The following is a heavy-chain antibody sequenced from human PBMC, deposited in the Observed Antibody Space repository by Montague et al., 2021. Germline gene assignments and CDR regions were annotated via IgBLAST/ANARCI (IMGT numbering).Heavy chain of an antibody. Sequence: SETLSLTCTISGGSIRSYYWNWIRQPPGKGLEWIFYIYYSGRTNYNPTLKSRVNISLDTSNYQFSLNLRSVTAADTAVYYCARALAARWWFDPWGQGTLVTVSS. D-gene: IGHD6-6*01. CDR3: ARALAARWWFDP. V-gene: IGHV4-59*01. CDR2: IYYSGRT. J-gene: IGHJ5*02. CDR1: GGSIRSYY.